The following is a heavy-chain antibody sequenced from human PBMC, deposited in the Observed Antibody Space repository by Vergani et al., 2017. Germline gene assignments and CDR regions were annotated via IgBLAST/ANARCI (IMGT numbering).Heavy chain of an antibody. D-gene: IGHD7-27*01. Sequence: QVQLQESGPGLVKPSETLSLTCTVSGGSISSYYWSWIRQPPGKGLEWIGYIYYSGSTNYNPSLKSRVTISVDTSKNQFSLKLSSVTAADTAVYYCAGTTGDQLPVSVWGQGTLVTVSS. CDR3: AGTTGDQLPVSV. V-gene: IGHV4-59*01. CDR1: GGSISSYY. CDR2: IYYSGST. J-gene: IGHJ4*02.